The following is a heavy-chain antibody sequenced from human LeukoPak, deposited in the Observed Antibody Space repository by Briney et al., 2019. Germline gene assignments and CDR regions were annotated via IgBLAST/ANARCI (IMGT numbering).Heavy chain of an antibody. Sequence: ASVKVSCKVSGYTLTELSMHWVRQAPGQGLEWMGGFDPEDGETIYAQKFQGRVTMTEDTSTDTAYIELGSLRSEDTAVYYCATDARGIHNWFDPWGQGTLVTVSS. CDR1: GYTLTELS. CDR3: ATDARGIHNWFDP. J-gene: IGHJ5*02. V-gene: IGHV1-24*01. CDR2: FDPEDGET. D-gene: IGHD6-13*01.